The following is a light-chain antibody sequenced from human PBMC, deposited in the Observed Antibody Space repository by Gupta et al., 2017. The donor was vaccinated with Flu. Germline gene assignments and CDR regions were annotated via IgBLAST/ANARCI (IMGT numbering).Light chain of an antibody. CDR1: SSDVGGYNY. V-gene: IGLV2-8*01. J-gene: IGLJ2*01. CDR3: SSYAGSNNVV. Sequence: QSALTQPAPASGSPGQSATTSCTGTSSDVGGYNYVSWYQQLPGKAPKLMIYEVSKRPSGVPDRFSGSKSGNTASLTVSGLQAEDEADYYCSSYAGSNNVVFGGGTKLTVL. CDR2: EVS.